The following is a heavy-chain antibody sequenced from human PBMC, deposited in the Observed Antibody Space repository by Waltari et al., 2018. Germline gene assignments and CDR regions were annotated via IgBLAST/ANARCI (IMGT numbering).Heavy chain of an antibody. D-gene: IGHD6-19*01. CDR3: ARVLAVTGLYFDY. CDR1: GGSISSGSYY. CDR2: IYTSGST. Sequence: QVQLQESGPGLVKPSQTLSLTCTVSGGSISSGSYYWSWIRQPAGKGLEWIGRIYTSGSTNSNPSLKSLVTISVDTSKNQFSLKLSSVTAADTAVYYCARVLAVTGLYFDYWGQGTLVTVSS. J-gene: IGHJ4*02. V-gene: IGHV4-61*02.